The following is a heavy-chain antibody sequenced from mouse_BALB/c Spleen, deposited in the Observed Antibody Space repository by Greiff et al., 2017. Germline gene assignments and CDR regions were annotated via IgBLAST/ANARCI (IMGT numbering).Heavy chain of an antibody. CDR2: ISSGGST. CDR3: ARGVIRIDYDWYFDV. CDR1: GFTFSSYA. V-gene: IGHV5-6-5*01. Sequence: EVKLQESGGGLVKPGGSLKLSCAASGFTFSSYAMSWVRQTPEKRLEWVASISSGGSTYYPDSVKGRFTISRDNARNILYLQMSSLRSEDTAMYYCARGVIRIDYDWYFDVWGAGTTVTVSS. D-gene: IGHD2-4*01. J-gene: IGHJ1*01.